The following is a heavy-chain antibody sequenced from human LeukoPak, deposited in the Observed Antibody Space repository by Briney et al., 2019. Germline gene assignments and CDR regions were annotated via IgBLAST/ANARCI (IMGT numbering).Heavy chain of an antibody. Sequence: PGGSLRLSCAASGFTVSSNYMSWVRQAPGKGLEWVSVIYSGGSTYYADSVKGRFTISRDNSKNTLYLQMNSLRAEDTAVYYCARGAPERRNAFDIWGQGTMVTVSS. CDR3: ARGAPERRNAFDI. CDR2: IYSGGST. J-gene: IGHJ3*02. D-gene: IGHD1-1*01. CDR1: GFTVSSNY. V-gene: IGHV3-53*01.